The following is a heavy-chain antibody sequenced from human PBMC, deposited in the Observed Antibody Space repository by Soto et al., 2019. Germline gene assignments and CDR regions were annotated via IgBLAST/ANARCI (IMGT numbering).Heavy chain of an antibody. Sequence: SVKVSFKASGFTFTSSAVQWLRQARGQRLEWIGWIVVGSGNTNYAQKFQERVTITRDMSTSTAYMELSSLRSEDTAVYYCAVLPSPYYDFWSGPFRWGQGTLVTVSS. CDR3: AVLPSPYYDFWSGPFR. D-gene: IGHD3-3*01. CDR1: GFTFTSSA. V-gene: IGHV1-58*01. J-gene: IGHJ4*02. CDR2: IVVGSGNT.